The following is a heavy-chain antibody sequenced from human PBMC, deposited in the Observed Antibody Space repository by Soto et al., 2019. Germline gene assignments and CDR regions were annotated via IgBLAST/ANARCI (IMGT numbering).Heavy chain of an antibody. CDR1: GGSISSYY. Sequence: PSETLSLTCTVSGGSISSYYWSWIRQPPGKGLEWIGYIYYSGSTNYNPSLKSRVTISVDTSKNQFSLNLSSVTAADTAVYYYARVFNSWFLGGSSLWFDPWGQGTLVTVSS. CDR2: IYYSGST. D-gene: IGHD1-20*01. J-gene: IGHJ5*02. V-gene: IGHV4-59*01. CDR3: ARVFNSWFLGGSSLWFDP.